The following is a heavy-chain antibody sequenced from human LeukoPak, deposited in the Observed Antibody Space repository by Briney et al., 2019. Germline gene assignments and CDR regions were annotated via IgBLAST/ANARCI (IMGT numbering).Heavy chain of an antibody. V-gene: IGHV1-69*13. CDR3: ARARVFSGSGSYYRPLEFDY. CDR1: GGTFSSYA. Sequence: SVKVSCKASGGTFSSYAISWVRQAPGQGLEWMGGIIPIFGTANYTQKFQGRVTITADESTSTAYMELSSLRSEDTAVYYCARARVFSGSGSYYRPLEFDYWGQGTLVTVSS. D-gene: IGHD3-10*01. J-gene: IGHJ4*02. CDR2: IIPIFGTA.